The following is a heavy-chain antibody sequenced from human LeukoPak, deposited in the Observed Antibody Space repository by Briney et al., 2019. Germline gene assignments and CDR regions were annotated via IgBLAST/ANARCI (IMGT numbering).Heavy chain of an antibody. D-gene: IGHD2-2*01. CDR1: GFTFSSYA. V-gene: IGHV3-23*01. Sequence: GGSLRLSCAASGFTFSSYAMNWVRQAPGKGLEWVSTISGSGGSTYYADSVKGRFTISRDNSKNTLYLQTNSLRAEDTAVYYCAKVSTYQLNDAFDIWGQGTMVTVSS. J-gene: IGHJ3*02. CDR2: ISGSGGST. CDR3: AKVSTYQLNDAFDI.